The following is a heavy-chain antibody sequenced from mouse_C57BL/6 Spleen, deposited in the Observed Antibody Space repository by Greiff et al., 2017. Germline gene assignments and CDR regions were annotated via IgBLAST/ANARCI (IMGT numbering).Heavy chain of an antibody. CDR2: IDPEDGET. J-gene: IGHJ1*03. Sequence: VQLQQSGAELVKPGASVKLSCTASGFNIKDYYMHWVKQRTEQGLEWIGRIDPEDGETKYAPKFPGKATITADTSSNTAYLQLSSLTSEDTAVYYCARYGSSSYWYFDVWGTGTTVTVSS. D-gene: IGHD1-1*01. CDR3: ARYGSSSYWYFDV. CDR1: GFNIKDYY. V-gene: IGHV14-2*01.